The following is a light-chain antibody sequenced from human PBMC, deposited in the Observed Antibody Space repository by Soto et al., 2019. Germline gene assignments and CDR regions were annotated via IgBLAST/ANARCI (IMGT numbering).Light chain of an antibody. CDR3: QSYDSSLRVV. J-gene: IGLJ2*01. Sequence: QSVLTQPPSVSGAPGQRVTISCTGSSSNIGAGYDVHWYQHLPGTAPKLLIYGNSNRPSGVPDRFSGSKSGTPASLAITGLQAEDEADYYCQSYDSSLRVVFGGGTKVTVL. CDR1: SSNIGAGYD. V-gene: IGLV1-40*01. CDR2: GNS.